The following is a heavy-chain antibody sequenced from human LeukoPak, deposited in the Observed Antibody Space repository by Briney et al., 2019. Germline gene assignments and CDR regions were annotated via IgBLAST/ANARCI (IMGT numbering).Heavy chain of an antibody. CDR1: GGSISSYY. V-gene: IGHV4-59*08. CDR3: ARRLTMVLDV. CDR2: IYYSGST. Sequence: SETLSVTCTVSGGSISSYYWSWIRQPPGKGLEWIGYIYYSGSTNYNPSLKSRVTISVDTSKNQFSLKLSSVTAADTAVYYCARRLTMVLDVWGKGTTVSVSS. D-gene: IGHD3-10*01. J-gene: IGHJ6*04.